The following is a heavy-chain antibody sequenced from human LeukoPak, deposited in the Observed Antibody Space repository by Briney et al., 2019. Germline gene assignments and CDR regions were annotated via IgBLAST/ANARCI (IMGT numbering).Heavy chain of an antibody. CDR3: GSWYYYDSSGN. D-gene: IGHD3-22*01. J-gene: IGHJ4*02. Sequence: PSETLSLTCTVSGGSISTYYWSWIRQSPGKGLEWIGYIYYSGTTNYNPSLKSRVTISVDTSKNQFSLKLSSVTAADTAVYYCGSWYYYDSSGNWGQGTLVTVSS. V-gene: IGHV4-59*12. CDR2: IYYSGTT. CDR1: GGSISTYY.